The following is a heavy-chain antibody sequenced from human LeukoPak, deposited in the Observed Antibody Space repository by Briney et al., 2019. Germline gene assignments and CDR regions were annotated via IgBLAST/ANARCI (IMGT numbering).Heavy chain of an antibody. V-gene: IGHV3-23*01. J-gene: IGHJ4*02. Sequence: GGSLRLSCAASGFTLSSYAMSWVRQGPGKGLEWVSAISVSGNTYHADSVKGRFTISRDSSKNTLYLQMNSLRAEDTAIYYCAREDSSGLDYWGQGTLVTVSS. D-gene: IGHD6-19*01. CDR3: AREDSSGLDY. CDR1: GFTLSSYA. CDR2: ISVSGNT.